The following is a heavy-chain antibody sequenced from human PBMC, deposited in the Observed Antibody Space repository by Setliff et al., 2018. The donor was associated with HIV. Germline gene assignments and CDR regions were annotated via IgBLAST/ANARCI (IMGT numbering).Heavy chain of an antibody. CDR2: ISWSSGSI. CDR3: AKDMSTDWYTVSGFDL. Sequence: GGSLRLSCVASGFTLDDYVMHWVRQAPEKGLEWVSGISWSSGSIDSADSVKGRFTISGDNAKNSLYLQMNSLRPEDTALYYCAKDMSTDWYTVSGFDLWGQGTLVTVS. CDR1: GFTLDDYV. J-gene: IGHJ5*02. V-gene: IGHV3-9*01. D-gene: IGHD3-9*01.